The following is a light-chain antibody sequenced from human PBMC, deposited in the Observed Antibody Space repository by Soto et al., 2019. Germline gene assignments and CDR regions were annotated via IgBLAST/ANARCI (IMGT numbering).Light chain of an antibody. CDR1: QSVSSN. V-gene: IGKV3D-15*01. J-gene: IGKJ4*01. Sequence: EIVMTQSPATLSVSPGERATLSCRASQSVSSNLAWYQQKPGQAPRLLINGASIRATGIPARFSGSGSGTEFTLTISSLQSEDFAVYYCQQYNNWPPRVTFGGGTKVEIK. CDR3: QQYNNWPPRVT. CDR2: GAS.